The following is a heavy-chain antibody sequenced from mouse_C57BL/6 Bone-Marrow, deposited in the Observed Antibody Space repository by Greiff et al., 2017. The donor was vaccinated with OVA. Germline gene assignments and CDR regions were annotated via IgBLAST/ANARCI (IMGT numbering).Heavy chain of an antibody. J-gene: IGHJ4*01. CDR1: GYTFTSYW. D-gene: IGHD2-10*01. Sequence: VQLQQPGAELVMPGASVKLSCKASGYTFTSYWMHWVKQRPGQGLEWIGEIDPYDSYTNYNQKFKGKSTLTVDKSSSTAYMQLSSLTSEESAVYYCARSPFYGLDAMDYWGQGTSVTVSS. V-gene: IGHV1-69*01. CDR3: ARSPFYGLDAMDY. CDR2: IDPYDSYT.